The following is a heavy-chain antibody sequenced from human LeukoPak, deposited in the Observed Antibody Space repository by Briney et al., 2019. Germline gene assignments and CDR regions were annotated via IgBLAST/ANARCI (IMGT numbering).Heavy chain of an antibody. J-gene: IGHJ4*02. CDR2: ISSSSSYI. V-gene: IGHV3-21*01. CDR3: ARGGGIGYCSSTSCYELDY. Sequence: GGSLRLSCAASGFTFSSYSMNWVRQAPGKGLEWVSSISSSSSYIYYADSVKGRFTISRDNAKNSLYLQMNSLRAEDTAVYYCARGGGIGYCSSTSCYELDYWGQGTLVTVSS. CDR1: GFTFSSYS. D-gene: IGHD2-2*01.